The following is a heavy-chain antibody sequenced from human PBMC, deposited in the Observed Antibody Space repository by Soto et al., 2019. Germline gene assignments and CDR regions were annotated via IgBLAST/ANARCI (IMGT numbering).Heavy chain of an antibody. Sequence: GEALKISCKGSGYSFTSYWIGSVRQMPGKGLEWMGIIYPGDSDTRYSPSFQGQVTISADKSISTAYLQWSSLKASDTAMYYCARLIFGIRCYYYYMDVWGKGTTVTVSS. J-gene: IGHJ6*03. D-gene: IGHD3-10*01. V-gene: IGHV5-51*01. CDR1: GYSFTSYW. CDR3: ARLIFGIRCYYYYMDV. CDR2: IYPGDSDT.